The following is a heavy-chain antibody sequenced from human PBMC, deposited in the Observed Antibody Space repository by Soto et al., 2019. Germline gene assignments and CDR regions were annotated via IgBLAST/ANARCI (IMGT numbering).Heavy chain of an antibody. CDR2: IYYSGST. CDR1: GGSISSGGYY. J-gene: IGHJ4*02. D-gene: IGHD2-15*01. Sequence: QVQLQESGPGLVKPSQTLSLTCTVSGGSISSGGYYWSWIRQHPGKGLEWIGYIYYSGSTYYNPSLKSRVTISVGTSKNQSSLKLSSMTAADTAVYYCARVYSSGGSCYEFDHWGQGTLVTVSS. V-gene: IGHV4-31*03. CDR3: ARVYSSGGSCYEFDH.